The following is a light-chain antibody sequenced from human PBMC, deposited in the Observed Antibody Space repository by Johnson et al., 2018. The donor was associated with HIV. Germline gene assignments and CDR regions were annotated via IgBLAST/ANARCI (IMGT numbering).Light chain of an antibody. V-gene: IGLV1-51*02. Sequence: QSVLTQPPSVSAAPGQRVTISCSGTSSTFGNSYISWYQLLPGSPPKLLIFKNNERPSGIPDRFSGSKSGTSATLDITGLQTGDEADYYCATWDTSLSAGSVFGTGTKVTVL. CDR3: ATWDTSLSAGSV. CDR2: KNN. J-gene: IGLJ1*01. CDR1: SSTFGNSY.